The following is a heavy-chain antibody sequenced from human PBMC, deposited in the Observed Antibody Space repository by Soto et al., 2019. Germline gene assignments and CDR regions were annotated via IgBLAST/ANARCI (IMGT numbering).Heavy chain of an antibody. CDR3: ARVTSYYYDSSGLSPCDY. CDR1: GGTFSSYA. Sequence: GASVKVSCKASGGTFSSYAISWVRQAPGQGLEWMGGIIPIFGTANYAQKFQGRVTITADESTSTAYMELSSLRSEDTAVYSCARVTSYYYDSSGLSPCDYWGQGTLVTVSS. V-gene: IGHV1-69*13. CDR2: IIPIFGTA. D-gene: IGHD3-22*01. J-gene: IGHJ4*02.